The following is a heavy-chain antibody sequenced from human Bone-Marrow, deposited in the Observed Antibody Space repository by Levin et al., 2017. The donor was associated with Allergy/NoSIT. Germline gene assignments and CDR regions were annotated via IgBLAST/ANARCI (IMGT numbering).Heavy chain of an antibody. J-gene: IGHJ4*02. CDR3: TTADIVGASPH. Sequence: GESLKISCAASGFTFSNAWMSWVRQAPGKGLEWLGHIKSTTDGGTTDYAAPVKGRFTISRDDSKNTVYVQMNSLKTEDTGVYYCTTADIVGASPHWGQGTLVSVSS. V-gene: IGHV3-15*01. CDR1: GFTFSNAW. D-gene: IGHD1-26*01. CDR2: IKSTTDGGTT.